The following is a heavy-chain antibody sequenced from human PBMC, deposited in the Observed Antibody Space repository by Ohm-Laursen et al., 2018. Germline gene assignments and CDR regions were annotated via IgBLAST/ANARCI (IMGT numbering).Heavy chain of an antibody. CDR1: GGTFSSYA. Sequence: GASVKVSCKTSGGTFSSYAISWVRQAPGQGLEWLGEITPMFGTANYAQKFQGRVTITADKSTSTAYMELSSLRSEDTTVYYCARIIKLGIAAAGPLGYWGQGTLVTVSS. V-gene: IGHV1-69*06. D-gene: IGHD6-13*01. CDR3: ARIIKLGIAAAGPLGY. J-gene: IGHJ4*02. CDR2: ITPMFGTA.